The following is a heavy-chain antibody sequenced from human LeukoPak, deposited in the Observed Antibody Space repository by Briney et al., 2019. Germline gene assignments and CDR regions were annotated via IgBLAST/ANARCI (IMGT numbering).Heavy chain of an antibody. J-gene: IGHJ4*02. Sequence: SETLSLTCTVSGGSISSYYWSWIRQPPGKGLEWIGYIYYSGSTNYNPSLKSRVTISVDTSKNQFSLKLSSVTAADTAVYYCARQHSSSFYYFDYWGRGTLVTVSS. CDR3: ARQHSSSFYYFDY. V-gene: IGHV4-59*08. CDR2: IYYSGST. CDR1: GGSISSYY. D-gene: IGHD6-13*01.